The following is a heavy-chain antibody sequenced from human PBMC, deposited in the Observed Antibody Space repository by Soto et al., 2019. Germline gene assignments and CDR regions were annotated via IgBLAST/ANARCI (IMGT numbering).Heavy chain of an antibody. Sequence: SETLSLTCAIYNGSFSVYYWTWIRQSPGKGLEWIGEINHSGSTNYNPSLKSRVTMSVDTSKNQFSLKLNSVTAADTAMYYCARDSTRRGACDIWGQGTMVTVS. CDR1: NGSFSVYY. CDR3: ARDSTRRGACDI. V-gene: IGHV4-34*01. J-gene: IGHJ3*02. D-gene: IGHD2-2*01. CDR2: INHSGST.